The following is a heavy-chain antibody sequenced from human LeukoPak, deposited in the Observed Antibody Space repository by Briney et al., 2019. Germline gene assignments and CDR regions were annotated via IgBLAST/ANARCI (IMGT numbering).Heavy chain of an antibody. CDR2: MYYSGST. V-gene: IGHV4-39*07. Sequence: SETLSLTCTVSGGSIRSSSYYWGWIRQPPGKGLEWVGSMYYSGSTYYNPSLKSRVTISVDTSKNQFSLKLSSVTAADTAVYYCARDPTPPYSGYDFGWFDPWGQGTLVTVSS. CDR1: GGSIRSSSYY. D-gene: IGHD5-12*01. CDR3: ARDPTPPYSGYDFGWFDP. J-gene: IGHJ5*02.